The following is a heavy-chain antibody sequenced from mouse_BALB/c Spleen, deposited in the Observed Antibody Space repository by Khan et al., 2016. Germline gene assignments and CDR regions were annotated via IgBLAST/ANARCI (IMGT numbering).Heavy chain of an antibody. CDR3: ARMYYGPY. D-gene: IGHD1-1*01. CDR2: IDPPNDNT. V-gene: IGHV14-3*02. Sequence: VRLQQSGEERGKQGAAVKWDGTAEGFSIQDTYIHWVRQRPEQGLDWIGRIDPPNDNTKYDPKFQGKATITADTSSNTAYLQLSSLTYEDTAVYYCARMYYGPYWGPGTTLTVSS. J-gene: IGHJ2*01. CDR1: GFSIQDTY.